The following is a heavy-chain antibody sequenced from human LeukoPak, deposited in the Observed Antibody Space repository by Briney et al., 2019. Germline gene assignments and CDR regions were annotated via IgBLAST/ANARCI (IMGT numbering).Heavy chain of an antibody. D-gene: IGHD1-26*01. CDR3: ARIVGARPYNWFDP. CDR1: GGSISSYY. Sequence: PSETLSLTCPVSGGSISSYYWSWIRQPPGKGPERIGYIYYSGSTNYNPSLKSRVTISVDTSKNQFSLKLSSVTAADTAVYYCARIVGARPYNWFDPWGQGTLVTVSS. J-gene: IGHJ5*02. V-gene: IGHV4-59*01. CDR2: IYYSGST.